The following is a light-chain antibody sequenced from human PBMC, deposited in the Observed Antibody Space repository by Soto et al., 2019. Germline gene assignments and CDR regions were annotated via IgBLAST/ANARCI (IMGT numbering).Light chain of an antibody. CDR2: DVS. V-gene: IGLV2-14*01. J-gene: IGLJ1*01. CDR3: ISYTSSSTYYV. CDR1: SSDVGGYNY. Sequence: QSALTQPASVSGSPGQPITISCTGTSSDVGGYNYVSWYQQHPGKAPKLMIYDVSNRPSGVSNRFSGSKSGNTASLTISGLQAEDEADYYCISYTSSSTYYVFGTGTKLTVL.